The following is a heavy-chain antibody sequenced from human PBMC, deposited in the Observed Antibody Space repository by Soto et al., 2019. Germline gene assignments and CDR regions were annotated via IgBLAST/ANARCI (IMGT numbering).Heavy chain of an antibody. CDR1: GGSISSSSYY. CDR2: IYYSGST. D-gene: IGHD3-22*01. J-gene: IGHJ5*02. V-gene: IGHV4-39*01. Sequence: SETLSLTCPFSGGSISSSSYYWGWIRQPPWKGLGWIGSIYYSGSTYYNPSLKSRVTISVDTSKNQFSLKLSSVTAADTAVYYCASAMRTYYYDSSGYSNWFDPWGQGTLVTVSS. CDR3: ASAMRTYYYDSSGYSNWFDP.